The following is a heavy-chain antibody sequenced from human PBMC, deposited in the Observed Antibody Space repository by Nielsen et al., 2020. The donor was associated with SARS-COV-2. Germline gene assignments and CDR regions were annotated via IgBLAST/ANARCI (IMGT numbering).Heavy chain of an antibody. Sequence: ASVKVSCKASGYTFTSYAMHWVRQAPGQRLEWMGWINAGNGNTKYSQKFQGRVTITRDTSASTAYMELSSLRSEDTAVYYCARFRDIVVVPAARSDYYYGMDVWGQGTTVTVSS. J-gene: IGHJ6*02. CDR1: GYTFTSYA. D-gene: IGHD2-2*01. CDR3: ARFRDIVVVPAARSDYYYGMDV. V-gene: IGHV1-3*01. CDR2: INAGNGNT.